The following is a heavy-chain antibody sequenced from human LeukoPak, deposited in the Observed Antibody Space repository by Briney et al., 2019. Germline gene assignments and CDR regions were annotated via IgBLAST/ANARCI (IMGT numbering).Heavy chain of an antibody. V-gene: IGHV3-30-3*01. J-gene: IGHJ4*02. CDR1: GFTFSSYP. Sequence: GGSLRLSCAASGFTFSSYPMHWVRQAPGKGLEWVAVISYDGSNKYYADSVKGGFTISRDNSKNTLYLQMNSLSAEDTAVYYCARDQEGSLVVPAVNIDYWGQGTLVTVSS. D-gene: IGHD2-2*01. CDR3: ARDQEGSLVVPAVNIDY. CDR2: ISYDGSNK.